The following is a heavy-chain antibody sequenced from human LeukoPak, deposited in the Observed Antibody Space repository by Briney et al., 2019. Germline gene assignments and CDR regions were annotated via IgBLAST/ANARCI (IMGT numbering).Heavy chain of an antibody. J-gene: IGHJ4*02. V-gene: IGHV1-18*01. CDR1: GYTFSSYG. D-gene: IGHD6-19*01. Sequence: ASVKVSCKTSGYTFSSYGIGWVRQAPGQGLEWMGWISADKTNTNYAQNLQGRVTVTTDTSTSTTYMELRSLTSDDTAVYYCAGRAAVVGPLYYFDNWGQGTLVTVSS. CDR2: ISADKTNT. CDR3: AGRAAVVGPLYYFDN.